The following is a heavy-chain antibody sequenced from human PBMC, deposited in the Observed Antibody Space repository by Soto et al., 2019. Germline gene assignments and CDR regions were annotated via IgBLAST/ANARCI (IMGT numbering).Heavy chain of an antibody. CDR2: ISSSSSYT. CDR1: GFTFSDYY. D-gene: IGHD1-1*01. V-gene: IGHV3-11*06. CDR3: ARPWKLYYYYGMDV. Sequence: GGSLRLSCAASGFTFSDYYMSWIRQAPGKGLEWVSYISSSSSYTNYADSVKGRFTISRDNARNSLYLQMNSLRAEDTAVYYCARPWKLYYYYGMDVWGQGTTVTVSS. J-gene: IGHJ6*02.